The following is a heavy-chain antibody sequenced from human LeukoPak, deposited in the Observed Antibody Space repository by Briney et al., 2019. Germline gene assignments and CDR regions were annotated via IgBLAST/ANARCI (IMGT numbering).Heavy chain of an antibody. Sequence: QAGGSLRLSCAASGFTFSNYAMSWVRQAPGKGLEWVSVISGSGASTYYADSVKGRFTISRDNSKNTLYLQMNSLRAEDTAVYFCAKGPPYDSSGYYSAFDYWGQGTLVTVSS. CDR1: GFTFSNYA. J-gene: IGHJ4*02. V-gene: IGHV3-23*01. CDR2: ISGSGAST. D-gene: IGHD3-22*01. CDR3: AKGPPYDSSGYYSAFDY.